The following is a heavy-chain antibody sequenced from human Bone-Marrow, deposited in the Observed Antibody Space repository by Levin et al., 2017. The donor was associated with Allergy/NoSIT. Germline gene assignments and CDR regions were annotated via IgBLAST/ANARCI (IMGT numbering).Heavy chain of an antibody. V-gene: IGHV3-30*03. J-gene: IGHJ4*02. Sequence: GGSLRLSCAASGFTFTTFGFHWVRQAPGKGLEWVALISYDGRSKFYAKSLEGRFTISRDTFKNTVDLQVTSLRADDTATYYCARRSSGYSDYLDFWGQGTLVTVSS. CDR1: GFTFTTFG. CDR2: ISYDGRSK. CDR3: ARRSSGYSDYLDF. D-gene: IGHD5-12*01.